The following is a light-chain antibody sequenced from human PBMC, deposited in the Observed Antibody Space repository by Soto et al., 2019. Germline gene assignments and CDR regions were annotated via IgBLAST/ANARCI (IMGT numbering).Light chain of an antibody. V-gene: IGKV1-39*01. Sequence: DIQITQSPSSLAASVGDRVTITCRASQSISSYLNWYQQKPGRAPKLLIYAASSLQSGVPSRFSGSGSGTDFTLTISSLQPEDFATYYCHQSFSKCLYTFGQGTRLEIK. CDR2: AAS. CDR3: HQSFSKCLYT. CDR1: QSISSY. J-gene: IGKJ5*01.